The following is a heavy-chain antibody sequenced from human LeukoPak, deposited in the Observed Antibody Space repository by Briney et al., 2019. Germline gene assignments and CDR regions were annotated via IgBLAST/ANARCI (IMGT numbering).Heavy chain of an antibody. CDR3: AREIFSSSSEGFDY. CDR2: ISSSGSTI. V-gene: IGHV3-48*03. CDR1: GFTFSSYE. Sequence: SGGSLRLSCAASGFTFSSYEMNWVRQAPGKGLEWVSYISSSGSTIYYADSVKGRFTISRDNAKNSLYLQMNSLRAEDTAVYYCAREIFSSSSEGFDYGGQGTLVTVSS. J-gene: IGHJ4*02. D-gene: IGHD6-6*01.